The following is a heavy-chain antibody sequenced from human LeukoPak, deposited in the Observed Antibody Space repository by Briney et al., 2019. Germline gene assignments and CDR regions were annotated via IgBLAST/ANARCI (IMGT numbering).Heavy chain of an antibody. D-gene: IGHD6-13*01. J-gene: IGHJ5*02. CDR3: AKERGTGYSSSWYSWFDP. CDR2: IGGLGEST. Sequence: GGSLRLSCEASGFTFSRFAMTWVRQAPGKGLEWVSTIGGLGESTNYADSVKGRFTISRDNSKNTLYLQMNNLRAEDTAVYYCAKERGTGYSSSWYSWFDPWGQGTLVTVSS. V-gene: IGHV3-23*01. CDR1: GFTFSRFA.